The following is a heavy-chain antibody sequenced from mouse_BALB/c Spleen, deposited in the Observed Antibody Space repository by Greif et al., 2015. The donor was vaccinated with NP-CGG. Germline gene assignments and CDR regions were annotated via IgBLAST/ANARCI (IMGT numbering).Heavy chain of an antibody. CDR3: ARPRYDDAMDY. Sequence: EVMLVESGGGLVKPGGSLKLSCAASGFTLSSYAMSWVRQTPEKRLEWVASISSGGSTYYPDSVKGRFTISRDNARNILYLQMSSLRSEDTAMYYCARPRYDDAMDYWGQGTSVTVSS. D-gene: IGHD2-14*01. CDR2: ISSGGST. J-gene: IGHJ4*01. V-gene: IGHV5-6-5*01. CDR1: GFTLSSYA.